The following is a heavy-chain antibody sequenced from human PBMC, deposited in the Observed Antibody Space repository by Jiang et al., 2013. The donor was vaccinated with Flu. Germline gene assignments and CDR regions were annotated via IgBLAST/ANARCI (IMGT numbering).Heavy chain of an antibody. Sequence: EWMAGSSLSLVQQLRTEIQARVTITADASTSTAYMELSSLRSNDTAVYYCARGRGYGEYDFDHWGQGTLVTVSS. V-gene: IGHV1-69*01. CDR3: ARGRGYGEYDFDH. J-gene: IGHJ4*02. D-gene: IGHD4/OR15-4a*01. CDR2: SSLSLVQ.